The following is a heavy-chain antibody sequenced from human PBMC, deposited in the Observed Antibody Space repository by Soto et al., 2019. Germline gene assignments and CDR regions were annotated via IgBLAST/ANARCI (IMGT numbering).Heavy chain of an antibody. CDR2: ISPYGYT. V-gene: IGHV1-18*01. D-gene: IGHD6-6*01. Sequence: QVQLVQSGAEVKKPGASVRVSCKASGYTFTNYGITWVRQAPGQGLEWMGWISPYGYTNLAQKFQGRLSMTTDTSTTTAYMELRSLTSYDTAVYYCERGALSIAARQDEHPFDNWGQGTLVTVSS. J-gene: IGHJ3*02. CDR3: ERGALSIAARQDEHPFDN. CDR1: GYTFTNYG.